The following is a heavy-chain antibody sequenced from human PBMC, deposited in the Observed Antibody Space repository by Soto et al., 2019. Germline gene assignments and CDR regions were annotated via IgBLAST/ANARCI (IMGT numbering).Heavy chain of an antibody. V-gene: IGHV1-2*02. CDR3: ARVMDDWNAVRFDP. CDR2: INPNSGGT. CDR1: GYPFTDYY. Sequence: QVQLVQSGAEVKKPGASVKVSCKASGYPFTDYYLHWARQAPGQGLEWMGWINPNSGGTDYAQKFQGRVTMTRDTSISTAYMELSALKCDDTAVYYYARVMDDWNAVRFDPWSQGTLVTVSS. J-gene: IGHJ5*02. D-gene: IGHD1-1*01.